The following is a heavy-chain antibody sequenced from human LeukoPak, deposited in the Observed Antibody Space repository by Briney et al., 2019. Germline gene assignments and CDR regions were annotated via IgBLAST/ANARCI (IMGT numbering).Heavy chain of an antibody. CDR3: ARDYDSSGYYYPTNWLDP. CDR1: GYTFTSYY. V-gene: IGHV1-46*01. CDR2: INPSGGST. Sequence: ASVKVSCKASGYTFTSYYMHWVRQAPGQGLEWMGIINPSGGSTIYAQKFQGRVTMNRDTSTSTVYMELSSLRSEDTAVYYCARDYDSSGYYYPTNWLDPWGQGTLVTVSS. J-gene: IGHJ5*02. D-gene: IGHD3-22*01.